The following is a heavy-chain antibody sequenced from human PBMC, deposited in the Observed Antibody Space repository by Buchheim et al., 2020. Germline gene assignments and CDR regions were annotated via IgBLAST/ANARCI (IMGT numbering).Heavy chain of an antibody. V-gene: IGHV4-39*01. D-gene: IGHD5-24*01. CDR2: VHYTGTT. CDR1: GGSISTTTYY. J-gene: IGHJ4*02. Sequence: QVQLQESGPGLLKPSETLSLTCTVSGGSISTTTYYWDWIRPSPGKGLEWIGNVHYTGTTYYNPSLKSRVTMSVDTSKNQFSLKLISVTAADTALYYCARHSDAYNFFDYWGQGTL. CDR3: ARHSDAYNFFDY.